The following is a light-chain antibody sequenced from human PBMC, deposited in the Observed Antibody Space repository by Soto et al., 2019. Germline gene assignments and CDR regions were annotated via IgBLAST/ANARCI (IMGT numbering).Light chain of an antibody. CDR2: GAS. J-gene: IGKJ1*01. V-gene: IGKV3-20*01. CDR1: QSVSSSY. CDR3: QQYGSSLWT. Sequence: EIVLTQSPGTLSLSPGERATLSCRASQSVSSSYLAWYQQKTGQAPRLLLYGASSWATGIPDRVSGSGSGTDFTRTISRLEPEDFAVYYCQQYGSSLWTFGQGTKVEIK.